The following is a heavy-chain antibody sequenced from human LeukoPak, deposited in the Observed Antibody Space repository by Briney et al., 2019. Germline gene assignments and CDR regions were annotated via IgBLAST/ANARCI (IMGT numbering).Heavy chain of an antibody. CDR3: SSGRGSGSLR. V-gene: IGHV1-2*02. D-gene: IGHD6-19*01. Sequence: SVKLSCKASVYTFTVYFMQCGRQAPEQRLKWLGWINPNSGGTNYPQKLYGKVTMTLDTANTATHMEQTMHTPDTPAIYYHSSGRGSGSLRWGQGTLVTVSS. CDR1: VYTFTVYF. CDR2: INPNSGGT. J-gene: IGHJ1*01.